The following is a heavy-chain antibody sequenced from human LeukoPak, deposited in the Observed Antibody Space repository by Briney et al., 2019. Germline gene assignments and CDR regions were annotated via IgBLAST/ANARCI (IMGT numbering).Heavy chain of an antibody. CDR2: IGATGDT. D-gene: IGHD1-1*01. CDR1: GLTFSSYD. V-gene: IGHV3-13*01. Sequence: GGSLRLSCAASGLTFSSYDMHWIRHAPVRGLEWVSSIGATGDTYYTVYVKGRFTISRENAKKSVYLQMSSLSAGDTAVYFCVLGAYWNDDKNAFHIWGPGTMVTVSS. CDR3: VLGAYWNDDKNAFHI. J-gene: IGHJ3*02.